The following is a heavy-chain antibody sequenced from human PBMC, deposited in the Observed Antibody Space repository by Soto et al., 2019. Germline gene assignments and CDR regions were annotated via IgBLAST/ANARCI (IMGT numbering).Heavy chain of an antibody. V-gene: IGHV4-39*01. J-gene: IGHJ4*02. CDR1: GGSISSSSYY. Sequence: PSETLSLTCTVSGGSISSSSYYWGWIRQPPGKGLEWIGSIYYSGSTYYNPSLKSRVTISVDTSKNQFSLKLSSVTAADTAVYYCARQVEVLWFGELSRRWYYFDYWGQGTLVTVSS. D-gene: IGHD3-10*01. CDR2: IYYSGST. CDR3: ARQVEVLWFGELSRRWYYFDY.